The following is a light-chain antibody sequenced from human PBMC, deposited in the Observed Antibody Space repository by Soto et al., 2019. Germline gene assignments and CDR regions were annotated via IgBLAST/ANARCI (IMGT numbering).Light chain of an antibody. CDR3: QQYNNWPPAWT. J-gene: IGKJ1*01. CDR2: RAS. V-gene: IGKV3-15*01. CDR1: QSVRRN. Sequence: EIVMTQSPVTLSVSPGEEVTLSCRASQSVRRNLAWYQQKPGQAPRLLIYRASTRATGIPASFSGSGSGTEFTLTISSLQSEDFAVYYCQQYNNWPPAWTFGQGTKVDI.